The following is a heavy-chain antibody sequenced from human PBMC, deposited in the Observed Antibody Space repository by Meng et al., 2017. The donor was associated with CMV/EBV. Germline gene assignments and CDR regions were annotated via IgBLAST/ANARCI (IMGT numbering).Heavy chain of an antibody. D-gene: IGHD6-6*01. J-gene: IGHJ4*02. CDR2: LRYDGSNK. V-gene: IGHV3-30*02. CDR3: AKGGALIAARPQIDY. CDR1: GFTFSSHG. Sequence: GESLKISCAASGFTFSSHGMHWVRQAPGKGLEWVAFLRYDGSNKYYSDSVKGRFTLSRDKSKNTLYLQMNSLRAEDTAVYYCAKGGALIAARPQIDYWGQGTLVTVSS.